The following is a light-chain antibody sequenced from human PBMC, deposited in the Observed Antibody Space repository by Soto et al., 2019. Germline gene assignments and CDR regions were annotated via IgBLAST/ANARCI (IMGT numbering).Light chain of an antibody. Sequence: YELTQPPSVSVSPGQTARITCSGDSLQKQYAYWYQQKPGQAPVLVIYKDSERPSGIPERFSGSSSGTTVTLTISGVQAEDEADYYCQSADSSGTYVVFGGGTKLTVL. V-gene: IGLV3-25*03. CDR2: KDS. CDR1: SLQKQY. CDR3: QSADSSGTYVV. J-gene: IGLJ2*01.